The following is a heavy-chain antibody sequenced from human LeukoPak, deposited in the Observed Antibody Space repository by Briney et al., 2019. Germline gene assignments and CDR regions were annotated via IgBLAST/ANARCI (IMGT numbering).Heavy chain of an antibody. D-gene: IGHD4-17*01. V-gene: IGHV3-21*01. CDR1: GFTFSSYS. CDR2: ISSSSSYI. CDR3: ARDPYDYGDSYYAY. J-gene: IGHJ4*02. Sequence: PGGSLRLSCAASGFTFSSYSMNWVRQAPGKGLEWVSSISSSSSYIYYADSVKGRFTISRDNAKNSLYLQMNSLRAEDTAVYYCARDPYDYGDSYYAYWGQGTLVTVSS.